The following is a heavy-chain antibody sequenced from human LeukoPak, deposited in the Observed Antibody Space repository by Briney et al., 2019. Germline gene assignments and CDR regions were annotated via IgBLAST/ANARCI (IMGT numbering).Heavy chain of an antibody. CDR3: VRSRSTWFGEVLAAFDI. Sequence: GGSLRLSCAASGFTFDDYAMHWVRQAPGKGLEWVSLISWDGGSTYYADSVKGRFTISRDNAKNSLYLQMNSLRAEDTAVYYCVRSRSTWFGEVLAAFDIWGQGTMVTVSS. V-gene: IGHV3-43D*03. CDR1: GFTFDDYA. D-gene: IGHD3-10*01. J-gene: IGHJ3*02. CDR2: ISWDGGST.